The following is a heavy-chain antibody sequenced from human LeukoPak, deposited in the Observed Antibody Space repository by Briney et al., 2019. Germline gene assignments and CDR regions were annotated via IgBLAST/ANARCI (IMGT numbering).Heavy chain of an antibody. J-gene: IGHJ2*01. D-gene: IGHD5-12*01. CDR3: ARDQGDSGYDGSYWYFDL. CDR1: GYTFTSYG. Sequence: ASVKVSCKASGYTFTSYGISWVRQAPGQGLEWMGIINPSGGSTSYAQKFQGRVTMTRDTSTSTVYMELSSLRSEDTAVYYCARDQGDSGYDGSYWYFDLWGRGTLVTVSS. V-gene: IGHV1-46*01. CDR2: INPSGGST.